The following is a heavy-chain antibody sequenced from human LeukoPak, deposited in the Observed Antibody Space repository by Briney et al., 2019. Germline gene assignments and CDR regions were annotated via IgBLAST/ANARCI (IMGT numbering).Heavy chain of an antibody. D-gene: IGHD1-26*01. V-gene: IGHV1-69*13. CDR2: IIPIFGTA. CDR1: GGTFISYA. Sequence: GASVKVSCKASGGTFISYAISWVRQAPGQGLEWMGGIIPIFGTANYAQKFQGRVTITADESTSTAYMELSSLRSEDTAVNYCATSIVGATTTFDYWGQGTLVTVSS. J-gene: IGHJ4*02. CDR3: ATSIVGATTTFDY.